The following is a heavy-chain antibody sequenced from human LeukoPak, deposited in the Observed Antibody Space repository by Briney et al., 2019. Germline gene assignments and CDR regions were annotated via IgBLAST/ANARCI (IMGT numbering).Heavy chain of an antibody. CDR1: GFTFSSYW. D-gene: IGHD1-7*01. CDR2: LNSDGSST. J-gene: IGHJ3*02. V-gene: IGHV3-74*01. Sequence: TGGSLRLSCAASGFTFSSYWMHWVRQAPGKGLVWVSCLNSDGSSTRYADSVRGRFTISRDNAKNTLYLQMNSLRAEDTAVYYCATGNYHAFDIWGQGTMVTVSS. CDR3: ATGNYHAFDI.